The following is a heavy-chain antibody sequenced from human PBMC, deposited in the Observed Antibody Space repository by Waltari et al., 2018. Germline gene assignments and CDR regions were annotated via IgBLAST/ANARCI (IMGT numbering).Heavy chain of an antibody. V-gene: IGHV3-33*01. CDR3: AREGVLPAAGIRGAFDI. D-gene: IGHD6-13*01. CDR1: GFTFSSYG. J-gene: IGHJ3*02. CDR2: IWYDGSNK. Sequence: QVQLVESGGGVVQPGRSLRLSCAASGFTFSSYGMHWVRQAPGKGLEWVAVIWYDGSNKNYADSVKGRFTISRDNSKNTLYLQMNSLRAEDTAVYYCAREGVLPAAGIRGAFDIWGQGTMVTVSS.